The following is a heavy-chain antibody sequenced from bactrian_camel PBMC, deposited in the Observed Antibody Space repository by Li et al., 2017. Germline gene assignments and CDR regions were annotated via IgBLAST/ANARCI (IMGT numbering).Heavy chain of an antibody. CDR3: ALEYWSLSLGGSFGH. V-gene: IGHV3S1*01. CDR1: GFTFSSYW. CDR2: INSGGSNT. Sequence: HVQLVESGGGLVQPGGSLKLSCAASGFTFSSYWMYWVRQAPGKGLQWVSAINHINSGGSNTYYADSVKGRFTISRDNAKSTLYLQLNSLKTEDTAMYYCALEYWSLSLGGSFGHWGQGTQVTVS. D-gene: IGHD1*01. J-gene: IGHJ4*01.